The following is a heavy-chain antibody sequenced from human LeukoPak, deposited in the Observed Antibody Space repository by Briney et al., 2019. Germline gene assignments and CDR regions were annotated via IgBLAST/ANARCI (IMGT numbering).Heavy chain of an antibody. D-gene: IGHD5-12*01. Sequence: GGSLRLSCAASGFTFSNYAMSWVRQAPGKGLEWVSAISGSGAYTYYADSVKGRLTISRDNSKNTLYLQMNSLRAEDTAVYYCAIRDIVATMEDIWGQGTMVTVSS. J-gene: IGHJ3*02. CDR2: ISGSGAYT. CDR3: AIRDIVATMEDI. CDR1: GFTFSNYA. V-gene: IGHV3-23*01.